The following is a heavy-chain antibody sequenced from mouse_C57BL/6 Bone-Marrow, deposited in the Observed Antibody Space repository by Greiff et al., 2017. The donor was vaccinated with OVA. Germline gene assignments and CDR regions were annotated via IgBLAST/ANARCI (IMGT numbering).Heavy chain of an antibody. Sequence: EVKLMESGGGLVQPGASLSLSCAASGFTFTNYYMSWVRQPPGKALEWLAFIRNKPNGSTTEYSASVKGRFTISRDNSQSILYLQRNALRAEDSATYYGARYKGRVAVDYFDYWGQGTALTVSS. D-gene: IGHD1-1*01. J-gene: IGHJ2*01. CDR2: IRNKPNGSTT. CDR3: ARYKGRVAVDYFDY. V-gene: IGHV7-3*01. CDR1: GFTFTNYY.